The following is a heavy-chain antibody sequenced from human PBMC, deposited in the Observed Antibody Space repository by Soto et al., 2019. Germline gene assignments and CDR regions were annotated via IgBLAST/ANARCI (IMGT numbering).Heavy chain of an antibody. CDR3: TTDSGRYMYYYYHGMDV. V-gene: IGHV3-15*01. D-gene: IGHD1-26*01. Sequence: GGSLRLSCAASGFTFSNAWMSWVRQAPGKGLEWVGRIKSKTDGGTTDYAAPVKGRFTISRDDSKTTLYLQMNSLKTEDTAVYYCTTDSGRYMYYYYHGMDVWGQGTKVTVSS. J-gene: IGHJ6*02. CDR2: IKSKTDGGTT. CDR1: GFTFSNAW.